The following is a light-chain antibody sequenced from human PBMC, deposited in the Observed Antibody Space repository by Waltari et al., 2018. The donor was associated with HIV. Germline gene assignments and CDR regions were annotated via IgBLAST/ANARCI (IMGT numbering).Light chain of an antibody. J-gene: IGLJ2*01. CDR1: SSDVATYKL. CDR3: CSYVSNVI. V-gene: IGLV2-23*02. Sequence: QSALTQPASVSGSPGQSITISCTRTSSDVATYKLVSWYQQHPGKSPKLMIYEVSKRPSGVSDRFSGSKSGDTASLTISGLQAEDEADYYCCSYVSNVIFGGGTKLTVL. CDR2: EVS.